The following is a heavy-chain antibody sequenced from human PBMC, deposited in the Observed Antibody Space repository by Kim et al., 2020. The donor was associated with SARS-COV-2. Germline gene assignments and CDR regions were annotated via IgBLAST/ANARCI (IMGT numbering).Heavy chain of an antibody. CDR2: ISAYNGNT. V-gene: IGHV1-18*01. Sequence: ASVKVSCKASGYTFTSYGISWVRQAPGQGLEWMGWISAYNGNTNYAQKLQGRVTMTTDTSTSTAYMELRSLRSDDTAVYYCARVGSGWLQLVADAFDIWGQGTMVTVSS. J-gene: IGHJ3*02. D-gene: IGHD5-12*01. CDR3: ARVGSGWLQLVADAFDI. CDR1: GYTFTSYG.